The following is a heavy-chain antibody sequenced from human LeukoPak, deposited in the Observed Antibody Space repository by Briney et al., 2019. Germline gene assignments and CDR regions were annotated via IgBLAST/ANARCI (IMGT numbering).Heavy chain of an antibody. D-gene: IGHD2-15*01. CDR2: MYNSGST. J-gene: IGHJ6*02. V-gene: IGHV4-59*11. CDR3: ARVPPRYCSGGSCYSEYYYYGMDV. CDR1: GDSISSRY. Sequence: PSETLSLTCTVSGDSISSRYWSWIRQPPGKGLEWMGYMYNSGSTRYSPSLRSRVTISVDTSKNQFSLKLSSVTAADTAVYYCARVPPRYCSGGSCYSEYYYYGMDVWGQGTTVTVSS.